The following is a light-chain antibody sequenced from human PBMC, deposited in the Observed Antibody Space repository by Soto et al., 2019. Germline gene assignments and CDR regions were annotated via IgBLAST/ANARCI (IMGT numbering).Light chain of an antibody. J-gene: IGLJ7*01. V-gene: IGLV1-47*01. CDR3: AAWDDSLSGAV. CDR2: KDS. CDR1: RSNIGSSN. Sequence: QPVLTQPPSASGTPGQRVTISCSGSRSNIGSSNVYWYQQLPGTAPKLLIYKDSQRPSWVPDRFSGSKSGTSASLAISGLRSEDEAEYYCAAWDDSLSGAVFGGGTQLTVL.